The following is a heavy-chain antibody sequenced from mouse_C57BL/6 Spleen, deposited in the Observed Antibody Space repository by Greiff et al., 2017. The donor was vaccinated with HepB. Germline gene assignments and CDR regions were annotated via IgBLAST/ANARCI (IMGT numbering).Heavy chain of an antibody. CDR1: GYTFTSYW. CDR2: IYPGNSDT. CDR3: TRCLSIYYDYVGYFDY. J-gene: IGHJ2*01. Sequence: VQLQQSGTVLARPGASVKMSCKTSGYTFTSYWMHWVKQRPGQGLEWIGAIYPGNSDTSYNQKFKGKAKLTAVTSASTAYMELSSLTNEDSAVYYCTRCLSIYYDYVGYFDYWGQGTTLTVSS. D-gene: IGHD2-4*01. V-gene: IGHV1-5*01.